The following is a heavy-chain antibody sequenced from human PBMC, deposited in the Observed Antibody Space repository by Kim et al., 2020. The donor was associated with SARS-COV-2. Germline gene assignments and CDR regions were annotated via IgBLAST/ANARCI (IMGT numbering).Heavy chain of an antibody. CDR3: ARVRYGSGNRWFDP. CDR1: GFTVSSNY. J-gene: IGHJ5*02. CDR2: IYSGGST. D-gene: IGHD3-10*01. V-gene: IGHV3-66*02. Sequence: GGSLRLSCAASGFTVSSNYMSWVRQAPGKGLEWVSVIYSGGSTYYADSVKGRFTISRDNSKNTLYLQMNSLRAEDTAVYYCARVRYGSGNRWFDPWGQGTLVTVSS.